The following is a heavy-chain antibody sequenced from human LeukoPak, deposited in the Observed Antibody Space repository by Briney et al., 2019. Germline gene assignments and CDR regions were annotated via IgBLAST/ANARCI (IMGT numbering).Heavy chain of an antibody. J-gene: IGHJ6*03. D-gene: IGHD6-13*01. CDR1: GGSISNYY. CDR3: ARGTIAADDYYYMDV. CDR2: IYYSGST. V-gene: IGHV4-59*08. Sequence: SETLSLTCTVSGGSISNYYWSRIRQPPGKGLEWIGFIYYSGSTNYNPSLKSRVTISVDTSKNQFSLKLTSVTAADTAVYYCARGTIAADDYYYMDVWGKGTTVTISS.